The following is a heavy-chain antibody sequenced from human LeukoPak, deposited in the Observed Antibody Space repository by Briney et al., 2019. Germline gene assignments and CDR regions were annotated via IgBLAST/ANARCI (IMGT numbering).Heavy chain of an antibody. CDR2: IYYSGST. Sequence: PSETLSLTCTVSGGSISSYYWGWIRQPPGKGLEWIGSIYYSGSTYYNPSLKSRVTISVDTSKNQFSLKLSSVTAADTAVYYCARVAVVGNYYYYMDVWGKGTTVTVSS. D-gene: IGHD6-19*01. J-gene: IGHJ6*03. V-gene: IGHV4-39*01. CDR3: ARVAVVGNYYYYMDV. CDR1: GGSISSYY.